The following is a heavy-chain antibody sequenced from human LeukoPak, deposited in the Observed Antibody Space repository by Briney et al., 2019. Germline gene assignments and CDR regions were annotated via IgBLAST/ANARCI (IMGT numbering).Heavy chain of an antibody. Sequence: ASVKVSCKASGYTFTGYYMHWVRQAPGQGLEWMGIINPSGGSTSYAQKFQGRVTMTRDTSTSTVYMELSSLRSEDTAVYYCARECGGSCYSDFGLDYWGQGTLVTVSS. V-gene: IGHV1-46*01. J-gene: IGHJ4*02. CDR3: ARECGGSCYSDFGLDY. CDR2: INPSGGST. CDR1: GYTFTGYY. D-gene: IGHD2-15*01.